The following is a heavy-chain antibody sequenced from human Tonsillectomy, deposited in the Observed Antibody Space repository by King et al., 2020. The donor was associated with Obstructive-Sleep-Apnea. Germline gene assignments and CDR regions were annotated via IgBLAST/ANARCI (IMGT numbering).Heavy chain of an antibody. D-gene: IGHD6-13*01. CDR2: ISSSSRTM. CDR1: GFIFSSYS. J-gene: IGHJ6*02. Sequence: VQLVESGGGLVQPGGSLRLSCAASGFIFSSYSMNWVRQAPGKGLEWVSYISSSSRTMYSADSVKGRFTISRDNAKNSLYLQMNSLTADDTAVYYCAKAGELGHSSSWRVGDYFYYGMDVWGQGTTVTVSS. V-gene: IGHV3-48*04. CDR3: AKAGELGHSSSWRVGDYFYYGMDV.